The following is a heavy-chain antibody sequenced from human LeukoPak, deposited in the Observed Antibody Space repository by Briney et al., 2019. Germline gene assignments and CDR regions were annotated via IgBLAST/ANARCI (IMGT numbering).Heavy chain of an antibody. V-gene: IGHV1-46*01. Sequence: ASVNVSWKASGYTFTRYCMHWVRQAPGQGFEWMGMINPSGGSTSYAQKFQGRVTMTRDTSTSTVLIELSSLTSEDTALYYCARAVAPLAAAADYWGQGTLVTVSS. CDR1: GYTFTRYC. CDR2: INPSGGST. D-gene: IGHD6-13*01. J-gene: IGHJ4*02. CDR3: ARAVAPLAAAADY.